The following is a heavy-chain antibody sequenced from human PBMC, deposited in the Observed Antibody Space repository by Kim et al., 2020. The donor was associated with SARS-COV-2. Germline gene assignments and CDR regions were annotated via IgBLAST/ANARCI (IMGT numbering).Heavy chain of an antibody. J-gene: IGHJ2*01. D-gene: IGHD4-17*01. CDR2: IGSSGSNI. CDR3: ARPQATVTGYFDL. Sequence: GGSLRLSCVASGFTFSDSYMSWIRQAPGKGLEWVSYIGSSGSNIYYADSVKGRFTISRDNAKNSLYLQMNSLRADDTAVYYCARPQATVTGYFDLWGRGTLVTVSS. CDR1: GFTFSDSY. V-gene: IGHV3-11*01.